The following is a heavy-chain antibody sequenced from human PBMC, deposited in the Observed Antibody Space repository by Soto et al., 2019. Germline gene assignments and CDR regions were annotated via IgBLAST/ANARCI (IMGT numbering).Heavy chain of an antibody. CDR2: ISGSGGST. CDR3: AKGRLRFLEWSPDY. J-gene: IGHJ4*02. D-gene: IGHD3-3*01. Sequence: LRLSCAASGFTFSSYAMSWVRQAPGKGLEWVSAISGSGGSTYYADSVKGRFTISRDNSKNTLYLQMNSLRAEDTAVYYCAKGRLRFLEWSPDYWGQGTLVTVSS. CDR1: GFTFSSYA. V-gene: IGHV3-23*01.